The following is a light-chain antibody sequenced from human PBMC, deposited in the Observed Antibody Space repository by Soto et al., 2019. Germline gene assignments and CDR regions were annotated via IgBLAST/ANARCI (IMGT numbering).Light chain of an antibody. CDR1: QNIRNY. V-gene: IGKV1-39*01. CDR2: AAS. J-gene: IGKJ2*01. Sequence: DIQMTQSPSSLSASVGDRVTITCRASQNIRNYLNWYQQKPGDAPKLLIYAASTLQGAVPSRFSGSGSGTDFTHTISSLQPEDFATYHCQQGHSTPYTFGQGTRLEI. CDR3: QQGHSTPYT.